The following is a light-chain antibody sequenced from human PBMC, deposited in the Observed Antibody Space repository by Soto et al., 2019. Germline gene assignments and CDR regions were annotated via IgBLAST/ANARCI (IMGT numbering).Light chain of an antibody. CDR2: AAS. CDR3: HQRYSTPPIT. CDR1: PSISSY. J-gene: IGKJ5*01. Sequence: DIQMTQSPSSLSASVGDRVTITCRASPSISSYLNWYQQKPGKAPKLLIYAASSLQSWVPSRFSGSGAGTDFTLTISSLQPEDFATYYCHQRYSTPPITLGQGTRLEIK. V-gene: IGKV1-39*01.